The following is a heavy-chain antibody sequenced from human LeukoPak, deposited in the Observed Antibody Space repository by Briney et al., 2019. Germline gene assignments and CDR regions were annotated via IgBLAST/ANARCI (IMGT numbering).Heavy chain of an antibody. Sequence: PGGSLRLSCAASGFTSSSYAMHWVRQAPGKGLEWVAVISYDGSNKYYADSVKGRFTISRDNSKNTLYLQMNSLRAEDTAVYCCASPPSGSYYPFDYWGQGTLVTVSS. CDR2: ISYDGSNK. D-gene: IGHD3-10*01. J-gene: IGHJ4*02. V-gene: IGHV3-30*04. CDR1: GFTSSSYA. CDR3: ASPPSGSYYPFDY.